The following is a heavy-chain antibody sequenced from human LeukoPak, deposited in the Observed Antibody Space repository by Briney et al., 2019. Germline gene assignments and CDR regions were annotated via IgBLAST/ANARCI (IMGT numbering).Heavy chain of an antibody. CDR2: INHSGST. CDR1: GGSFSGYY. D-gene: IGHD6-19*01. Sequence: ETLSLTCAVYGGSFSGYYWSWIRQPPGKGLEWIGEINHSGSTNYNPSLKSRVTISVDTSKNQFSLKLSSVTAADTAVYYCARHLPPYAAVAGGRLDYWGQGTLVTVSS. J-gene: IGHJ4*02. V-gene: IGHV4-34*01. CDR3: ARHLPPYAAVAGGRLDY.